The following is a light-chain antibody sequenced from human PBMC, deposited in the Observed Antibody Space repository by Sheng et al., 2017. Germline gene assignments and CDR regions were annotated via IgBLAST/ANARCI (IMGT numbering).Light chain of an antibody. V-gene: IGKV3-15*01. CDR1: QTVTSK. CDR3: QQYYSYPMS. CDR2: GAS. Sequence: EILMTQSPGTLSVSPGHRATLSCRASQTVTSKLAWYQQKPGQPPRLLIYGASTRAVGIPPRFSGSGSGTDFTLTISSLQSEDFATYYCQQYYSYPMSFGPGTKVDIK. J-gene: IGKJ3*01.